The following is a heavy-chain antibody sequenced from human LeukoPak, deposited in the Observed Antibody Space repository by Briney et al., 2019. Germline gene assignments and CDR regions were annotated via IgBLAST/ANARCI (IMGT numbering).Heavy chain of an antibody. J-gene: IGHJ4*02. Sequence: SSETLSLTCTVSGYSISSGYYWGWIRQPPGKGLEWIGSIYHSGSTYYSPSLKSRVTISVDTSKNQFSLKLSSVTAADTAVYYCAREPFYEVVPAVFDYWGQGTLVTVSS. D-gene: IGHD2-2*01. CDR1: GYSISSGYY. V-gene: IGHV4-38-2*02. CDR3: AREPFYEVVPAVFDY. CDR2: IYHSGST.